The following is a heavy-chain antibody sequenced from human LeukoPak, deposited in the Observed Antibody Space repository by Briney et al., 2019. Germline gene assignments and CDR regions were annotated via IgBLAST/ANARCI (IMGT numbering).Heavy chain of an antibody. CDR3: ARTLGILEWLLHYYYYGMDV. CDR2: IKQDGSEK. Sequence: PGGSLRLSCAASGFTFSSYWMSWVRQAPGKGLEWVANIKQDGSEKYYVDSVKGRFTISRDNAKNSLYLQMNSLRAEDTAVYYCARTLGILEWLLHYYYYGMDVWGQGTTVTVSS. D-gene: IGHD3-3*01. CDR1: GFTFSSYW. V-gene: IGHV3-7*01. J-gene: IGHJ6*02.